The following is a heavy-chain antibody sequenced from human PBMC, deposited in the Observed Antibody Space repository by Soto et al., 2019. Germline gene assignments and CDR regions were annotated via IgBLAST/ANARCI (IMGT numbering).Heavy chain of an antibody. D-gene: IGHD2-15*01. CDR1: GDSISTDF. V-gene: IGHV4-30-4*01. CDR2: IYKSATT. Sequence: QVQLLESGPGLVKPSQTLSLTCSVSGDSISTDFWAWIRQPPGQALEYIGYIYKSATTYYNPSFESRVAISIDTSKSQFSLNVTSVTAADTAVYFCARGRYCLTGRCFPNWFDSWGQGTLVTVSS. J-gene: IGHJ5*01. CDR3: ARGRYCLTGRCFPNWFDS.